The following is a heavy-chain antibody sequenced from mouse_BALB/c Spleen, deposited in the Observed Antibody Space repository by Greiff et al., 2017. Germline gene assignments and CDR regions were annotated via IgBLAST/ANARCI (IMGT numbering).Heavy chain of an antibody. CDR3: ARHTTTVGGAMDY. CDR1: GFTFSSYT. Sequence: EVHLVESGGGLVQPGGSLKLSCAASGFTFSSYTMSWVRQTPEKRLEWVAYISNGGGSTYYPDTVKGRFTISKDNAKNTLYLQMSSLKSEDTAMYYCARHTTTVGGAMDYWGQGTSVTVSS. CDR2: ISNGGGST. D-gene: IGHD1-1*01. J-gene: IGHJ4*01. V-gene: IGHV5-12-2*01.